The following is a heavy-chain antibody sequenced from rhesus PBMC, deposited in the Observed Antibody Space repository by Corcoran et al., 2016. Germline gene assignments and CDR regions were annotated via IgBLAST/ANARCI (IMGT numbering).Heavy chain of an antibody. CDR3: TYFDY. J-gene: IGHJ4*01. V-gene: IGHV3-119*01. CDR2: ISSDGSRT. Sequence: EVQLVESGGGLVQPGGSLRLSCAASGFTFSSYWMYWVRQAPGKGLGGGPRISSDGSRTYYADSVKGRFTISRENAKKSLYLQMNSLRPEDTAVYYFTYFDYWGQGVLVTVSS. CDR1: GFTFSSYW. D-gene: IGHD2-27*01.